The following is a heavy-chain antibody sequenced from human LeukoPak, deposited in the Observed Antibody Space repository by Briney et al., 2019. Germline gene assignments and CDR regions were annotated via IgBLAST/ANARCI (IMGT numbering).Heavy chain of an antibody. Sequence: GGSLRLSCAASGFTFRAYTMHWVRQAPGKGLECVSAIISNGGSTHYADSVKGRFSISRDNSKNTLYLQMGSLRAEDMAVYYCARVKMGATVSDYYYYYMDVWGKGTTVTVSS. CDR3: ARVKMGATVSDYYYYYMDV. CDR2: IISNGGST. J-gene: IGHJ6*03. CDR1: GFTFRAYT. D-gene: IGHD1-26*01. V-gene: IGHV3-64*02.